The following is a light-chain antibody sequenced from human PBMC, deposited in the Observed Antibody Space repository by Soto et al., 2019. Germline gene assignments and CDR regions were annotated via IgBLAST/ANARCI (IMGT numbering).Light chain of an antibody. J-gene: IGLJ2*01. CDR2: NVS. V-gene: IGLV2-14*01. CDR1: SSDVGGYNY. Sequence: QSVLTQPASVSGSPGQSITLSCIGTSSDVGGYNYVSWYQQHPDKAPKLVIYNVSNRPSGVSDRFSGSKSGNTASLIISGLQAEDEADYYCSSYTSISTVVFGGGTKLTVL. CDR3: SSYTSISTVV.